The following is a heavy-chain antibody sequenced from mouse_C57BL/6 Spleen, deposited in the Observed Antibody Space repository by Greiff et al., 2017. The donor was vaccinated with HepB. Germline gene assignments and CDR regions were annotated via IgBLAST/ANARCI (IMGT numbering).Heavy chain of an antibody. V-gene: IGHV5-4*01. Sequence: DVHLVESGGGLVKPGGSLKLSCAASGFTFSSYAMSWVRQTPEKRLEWVATISDGGSYTYYPDNVKGRFTISRDNAKNDLYLQMSRLKSEDTAMYYCARDPLGSSYFDVWGTGTTVTVSS. J-gene: IGHJ1*03. CDR1: GFTFSSYA. CDR3: ARDPLGSSYFDV. CDR2: ISDGGSYT. D-gene: IGHD1-1*01.